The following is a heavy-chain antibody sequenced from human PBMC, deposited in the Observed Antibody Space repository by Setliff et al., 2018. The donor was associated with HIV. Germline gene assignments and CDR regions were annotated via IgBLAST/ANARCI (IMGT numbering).Heavy chain of an antibody. CDR3: ARGSRSHGGMFGY. D-gene: IGHD6-13*01. CDR2: MYISGST. Sequence: LSLTCTVSGDSSSSYYCNWIRQPAGKGLEWIGHMYISGSTNYNPSLKSRVTMSLDTSKNQFSLKLSSVTAADTAIYYCARGSRSHGGMFGYWGQGTLVTVSS. J-gene: IGHJ4*02. CDR1: GDSSSSYY. V-gene: IGHV4-4*07.